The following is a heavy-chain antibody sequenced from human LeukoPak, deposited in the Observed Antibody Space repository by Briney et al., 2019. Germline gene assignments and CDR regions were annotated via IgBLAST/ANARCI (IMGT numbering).Heavy chain of an antibody. CDR2: ISNSGST. J-gene: IGHJ4*02. CDR3: ARAGSGYSFDN. D-gene: IGHD3-22*01. Sequence: SKTLSLTCTVSGGSISSYYWSWIRQPPGKGLEWIGYISNSGSTNNNPSLKSRLTMSIDTSKNQFSLRLNSVTAADTAVYYCARAGSGYSFDNWGQGKLVTVSS. CDR1: GGSISSYY. V-gene: IGHV4-59*01.